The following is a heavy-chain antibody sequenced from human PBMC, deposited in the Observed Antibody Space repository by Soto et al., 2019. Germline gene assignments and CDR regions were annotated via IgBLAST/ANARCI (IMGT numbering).Heavy chain of an antibody. D-gene: IGHD3-10*01. CDR3: ARDVSYYGSGSYYVGGMDV. J-gene: IGHJ6*02. Sequence: GGSLRLSCAASGFTFSSHAMTWVRQAPGKGLEWVSGISGSGGSTYYADSVKGRFTISRDNSKNTLYLQMNSLRAEDTAVYYCARDVSYYGSGSYYVGGMDVWGQGTTVTVSS. CDR1: GFTFSSHA. V-gene: IGHV3-23*01. CDR2: ISGSGGST.